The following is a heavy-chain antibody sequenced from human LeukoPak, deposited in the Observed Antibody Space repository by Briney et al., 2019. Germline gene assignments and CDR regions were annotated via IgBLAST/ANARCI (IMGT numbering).Heavy chain of an antibody. CDR2: MNQDGSAK. J-gene: IGHJ6*02. CDR1: GFTFSDSW. D-gene: IGHD3-16*01. CDR3: ATYTHWVAGDV. Sequence: GGSLRLSCAASGFTFSDSWMSWVRQAPGKGLEWVANMNQDGSAKGYVDSVKGRFTTSRDNARNSLYLQMSSLRPEDTAVYYCATYTHWVAGDVWGQGTTVTVSS. V-gene: IGHV3-7*01.